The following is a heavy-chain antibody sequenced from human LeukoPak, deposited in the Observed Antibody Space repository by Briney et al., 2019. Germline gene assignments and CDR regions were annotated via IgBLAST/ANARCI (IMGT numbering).Heavy chain of an antibody. CDR1: GFSFSDYD. CDR3: ARVRRYGEQDY. V-gene: IGHV3-48*04. D-gene: IGHD4-17*01. CDR2: IGPSGSTI. J-gene: IGHJ4*02. Sequence: PGGSLRLSCAASGFSFSDYDMNWVRRAPGEGLEWVSYIGPSGSTIFYADSVKGRFTVSRDNAKKSLYLQMNSLRAEDTAVYYCARVRRYGEQDYWGQGTLVTVSS.